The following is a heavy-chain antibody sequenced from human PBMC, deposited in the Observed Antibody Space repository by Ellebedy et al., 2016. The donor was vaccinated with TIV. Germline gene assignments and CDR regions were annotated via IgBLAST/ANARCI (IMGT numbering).Heavy chain of an antibody. D-gene: IGHD3-10*01. CDR2: IYYSGST. CDR3: ARGPPYGSGSYDFDY. CDR1: GGSISSYY. J-gene: IGHJ4*02. V-gene: IGHV4-59*01. Sequence: SETLSLTXTVSGGSISSYYWSWIRQPPGKGLEWIGYIYYSGSTNYNPSLKSRVTISVDTSKNQFSLKLSSVTAADTAVYHCARGPPYGSGSYDFDYWGQGALVTVSS.